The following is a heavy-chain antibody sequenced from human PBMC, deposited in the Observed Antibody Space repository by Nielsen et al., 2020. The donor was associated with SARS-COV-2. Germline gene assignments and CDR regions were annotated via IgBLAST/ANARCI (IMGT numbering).Heavy chain of an antibody. Sequence: SLKISCAASGFTFDDYAMHWVRQAPGKGLGWVSGISWNSGSIGYADSVKGRFTISRDNAKNSLYLQMNSLRAEDTALYYCAKDMGYWGQGTLVTVSS. CDR2: ISWNSGSI. J-gene: IGHJ4*02. V-gene: IGHV3-9*01. CDR1: GFTFDDYA. CDR3: AKDMGY.